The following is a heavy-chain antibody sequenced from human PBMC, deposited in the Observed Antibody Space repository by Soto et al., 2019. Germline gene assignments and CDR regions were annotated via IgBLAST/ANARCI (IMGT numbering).Heavy chain of an antibody. CDR3: ARGPRWTRSLSPRGGMDV. CDR2: IVPVFGTA. Sequence: QVQLLQSGAEVKKPGSSVKVSCKASGGTFTSYAISWVRPAPGQGLEWMGGIVPVFGTATYAQRFQDRVTITEDRSANTAYLEMSDVSSDDTAVYYGARGPRWTRSLSPRGGMDVWGQGTSVIVSS. D-gene: IGHD3-10*01. J-gene: IGHJ6*02. CDR1: GGTFTSYA. V-gene: IGHV1-69*06.